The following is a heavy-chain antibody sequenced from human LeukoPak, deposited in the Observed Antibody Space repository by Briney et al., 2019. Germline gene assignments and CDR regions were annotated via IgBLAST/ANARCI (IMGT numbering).Heavy chain of an antibody. V-gene: IGHV3-23*01. CDR3: AKDHGTAVAGFYY. CDR1: GFSLSTYG. Sequence: GGSLRLSCAASGFSLSTYGVSWARQPPGKGLEWVSGITGTGGSTYYADSVKGRFTVSRDTSKNTLYLQMNSLRAEDTAIYYCAKDHGTAVAGFYYWGQGTLVTVSS. D-gene: IGHD6-19*01. CDR2: ITGTGGST. J-gene: IGHJ4*02.